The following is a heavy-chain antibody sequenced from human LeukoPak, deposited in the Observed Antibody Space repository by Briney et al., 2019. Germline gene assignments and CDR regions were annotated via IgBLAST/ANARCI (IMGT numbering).Heavy chain of an antibody. CDR3: TRKGSQWDFLVDY. CDR2: IYYSGST. D-gene: IGHD2/OR15-2a*01. CDR1: GGSISSSSYF. V-gene: IGHV4-39*01. Sequence: SETLSLTCTVSGGSISSSSYFWAWIRQPPGKGLEWIGSIYYSGSTYYNPSLNSRVTISVDTSKNQFSLNLSSVTAADTAVYYCTRKGSQWDFLVDYWGQGTRVAVSP. J-gene: IGHJ4*02.